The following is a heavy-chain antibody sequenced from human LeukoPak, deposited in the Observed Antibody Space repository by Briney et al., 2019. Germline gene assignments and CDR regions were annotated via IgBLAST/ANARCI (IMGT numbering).Heavy chain of an antibody. CDR2: IDHSGST. CDR1: GGSFSGYY. D-gene: IGHD1-1*01. V-gene: IGHV4-34*01. CDR3: TGLSDAFDI. J-gene: IGHJ3*02. Sequence: SETLSLTCAVYGGSFSGYYWSWIRQPPGKGLEWIGEIDHSGSTNYNPSLKSRVTISVDTSKNQFPLKLSSVTAADTAVYYCTGLSDAFDIWGQGTMVTVSS.